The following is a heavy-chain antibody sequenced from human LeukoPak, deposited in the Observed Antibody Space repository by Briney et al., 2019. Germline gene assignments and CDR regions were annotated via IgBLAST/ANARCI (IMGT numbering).Heavy chain of an antibody. CDR2: VYYSGTT. V-gene: IGHV4-59*08. D-gene: IGHD3-22*01. Sequence: SETLSLTCTVSGDSISTYYWNWIRQPPGRGLEWMGQVYYSGTTNYNPSLQSRVTISPDTSKNQFSLTLTSVTAADTAVYYCVRRRYYDSDGFWYYFDYWGQGTLVAVSS. J-gene: IGHJ4*02. CDR3: VRRRYYDSDGFWYYFDY. CDR1: GDSISTYY.